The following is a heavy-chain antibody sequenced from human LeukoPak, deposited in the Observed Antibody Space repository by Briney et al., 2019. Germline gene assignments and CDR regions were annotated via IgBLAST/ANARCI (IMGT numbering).Heavy chain of an antibody. CDR2: ITHSGST. V-gene: IGHV4-34*01. J-gene: IGHJ4*02. CDR3: EKASITMVRGVIITSHFDY. D-gene: IGHD3-10*01. Sequence: SETLSLTCAVYGGSFSGYYWSWIRQPPGKGLEWIGEITHSGSTNYNPSLKSRVTISVDTSKNQFSLKLSSVTAADTAVYYCEKASITMVRGVIITSHFDYWGQGTLVTVSS. CDR1: GGSFSGYY.